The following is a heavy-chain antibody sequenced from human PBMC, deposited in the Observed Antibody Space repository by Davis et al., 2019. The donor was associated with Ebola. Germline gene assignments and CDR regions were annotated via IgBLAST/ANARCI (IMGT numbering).Heavy chain of an antibody. D-gene: IGHD3-10*01. Sequence: SETLSLTCGVSGDSISSRNWWSWVRQSPGKGLEWLGEIYHGGITNYNPSLKGRVTMSVDKSKNQFSLNLYSVTAADTAVYYCARGAVPLIWFDPWGQGTLVTVSS. V-gene: IGHV4-4*02. CDR1: GDSISSRNW. J-gene: IGHJ5*02. CDR2: IYHGGIT. CDR3: ARGAVPLIWFDP.